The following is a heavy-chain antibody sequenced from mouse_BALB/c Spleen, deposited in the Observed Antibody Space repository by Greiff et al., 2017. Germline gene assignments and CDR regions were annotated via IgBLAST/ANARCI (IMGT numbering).Heavy chain of an antibody. V-gene: IGHV2-6-7*01. CDR2: IWGDGST. CDR3: ARTPYGSSFAWFAY. CDR1: GFSLTGYG. D-gene: IGHD1-1*01. J-gene: IGHJ3*01. Sequence: VKLVESGPGLVAPSQSLSITCTVSGFSLTGYGVNWVRQPPGKGLEWLGMIWGDGSTDYNSALKSRLSISKDNSKIQVFLKMNSLQTDDTARYYCARTPYGSSFAWFAYWGQGTLVTVSA.